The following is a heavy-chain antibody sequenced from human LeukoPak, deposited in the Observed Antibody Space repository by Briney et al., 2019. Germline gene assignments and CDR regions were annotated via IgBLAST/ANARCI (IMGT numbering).Heavy chain of an antibody. CDR2: INSDGSTT. J-gene: IGHJ3*02. D-gene: IGHD4-23*01. Sequence: GGSLRLSCAASGFTFNSCWMHWVRQAPGKGLVLVSRINSDGSTTTYADSVKGRFTVSRDNAKNTLYLQMNSLRAEDTAVYYCSSLTTVANDAFDIWGQGTMVTVSS. CDR3: SSLTTVANDAFDI. V-gene: IGHV3-74*01. CDR1: GFTFNSCW.